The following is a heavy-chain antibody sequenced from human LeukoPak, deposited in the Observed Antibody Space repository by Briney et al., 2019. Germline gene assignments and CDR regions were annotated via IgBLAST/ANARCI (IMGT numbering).Heavy chain of an antibody. CDR3: ATSLDYYDSSGYWDY. J-gene: IGHJ4*02. Sequence: GGSLRLSCAASGFTFSDYYMSWIRQAPGKGLEWVSYISSSGSTIYYADSVKGRFTISRDNAKNSLYLQKNSLRAEDTAVYYCATSLDYYDSSGYWDYWGQGTLVTVSS. D-gene: IGHD3-22*01. V-gene: IGHV3-11*01. CDR2: ISSSGSTI. CDR1: GFTFSDYY.